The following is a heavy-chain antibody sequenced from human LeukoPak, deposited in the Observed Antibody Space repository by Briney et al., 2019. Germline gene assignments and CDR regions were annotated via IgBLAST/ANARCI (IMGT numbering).Heavy chain of an antibody. J-gene: IGHJ5*02. CDR3: ATDFYDST. V-gene: IGHV3-15*07. CDR2: IRCNSDGGTI. D-gene: IGHD3-22*01. Sequence: PGGSLRLSCATSGFTFSNAWMNWVRQAPGKGLEWVGRIRCNSDGGTIDYAAPVKGRFTLSRDDSKTTLYLQMNSLQTEDTAVYYCATDFYDSTWGQGTLVTVSS. CDR1: GFTFSNAW.